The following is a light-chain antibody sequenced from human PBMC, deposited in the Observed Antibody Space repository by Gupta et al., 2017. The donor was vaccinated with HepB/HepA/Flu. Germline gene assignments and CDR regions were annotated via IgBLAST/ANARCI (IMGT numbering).Light chain of an antibody. V-gene: IGKV1-39*01. CDR2: AAS. Sequence: DIQMTQSPSSLSTSVGDRVTITCRASQSISSYLSWYQVKPGKAPKLLIYAASALQSGVPSRFSGSGSGTYFTLTITAIQPEDSAIYYCQQSYSSQVSFGGGTKVEIQ. CDR3: QQSYSSQVS. J-gene: IGKJ4*01. CDR1: QSISSY.